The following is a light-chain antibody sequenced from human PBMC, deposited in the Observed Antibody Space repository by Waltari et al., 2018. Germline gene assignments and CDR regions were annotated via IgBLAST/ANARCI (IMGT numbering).Light chain of an antibody. Sequence: QSALTQPPSASGSPGQSVTISCTGTSSASVSWFQHHPGKAPKLMIYEVSKRPSGVPERFAGSKSGNTSSLTVSGLQADDEAHYYCSSYADNTLVFGGGTKLTVL. CDR1: SSAS. CDR3: SSYADNTLV. J-gene: IGLJ3*02. V-gene: IGLV2-8*01. CDR2: EVS.